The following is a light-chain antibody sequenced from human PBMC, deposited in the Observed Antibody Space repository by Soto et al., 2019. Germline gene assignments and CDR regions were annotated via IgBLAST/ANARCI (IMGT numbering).Light chain of an antibody. CDR1: QSVSSN. V-gene: IGKV3-15*01. CDR3: QQYNNWPPLT. J-gene: IGKJ4*01. Sequence: ETVMTQSPATLSVSPGERATLSCRASQSVSSNLAWYQQNPGQAPRLLIYGASTRATGIPARFSGSGSGTEFTLTISSLQSEDFAVYYCQQYNNWPPLTFGGGTKVEIK. CDR2: GAS.